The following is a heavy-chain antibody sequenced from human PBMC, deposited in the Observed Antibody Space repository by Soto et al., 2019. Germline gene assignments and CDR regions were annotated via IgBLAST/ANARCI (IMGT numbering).Heavy chain of an antibody. CDR2: IWYDGSNK. V-gene: IGHV3-33*01. D-gene: IGHD6-13*01. CDR3: ARDDVYSSSWYLYYYYYYGMDV. J-gene: IGHJ6*02. CDR1: GFTFSSYG. Sequence: GGSLRLSSAASGFTFSSYGMHWVRQAPGKGLEWVAVIWYDGSNKYYADSVKGRFTISRDNSKNTLYLQMNSLRAEDTAVYYCARDDVYSSSWYLYYYYYYGMDVWGQGTTVTVSS.